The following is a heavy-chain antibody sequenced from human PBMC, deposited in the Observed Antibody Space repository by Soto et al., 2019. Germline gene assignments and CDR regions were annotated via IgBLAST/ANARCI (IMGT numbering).Heavy chain of an antibody. J-gene: IGHJ5*02. CDR3: ARLTYGGSSAWFDP. Sequence: QVQLVQSGAEVKKPGASVTISCKATGYTFSSHYLHWVRQAPGQGLEWMGLINPSGGSTDYAQKFQGSVTMTRDTSTSTVYMELSSLRSEDTAVYYCARLTYGGSSAWFDPLGQGTPVTVSS. D-gene: IGHD2-15*01. CDR1: GYTFSSHY. V-gene: IGHV1-46*01. CDR2: INPSGGST.